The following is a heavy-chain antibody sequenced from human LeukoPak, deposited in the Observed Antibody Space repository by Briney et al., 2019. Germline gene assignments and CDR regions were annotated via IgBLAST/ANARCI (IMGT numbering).Heavy chain of an antibody. CDR1: GGSISSSSYY. J-gene: IGHJ4*02. CDR3: ARFKRAGGWSYFDY. CDR2: IYNSGNT. V-gene: IGHV4-61*05. D-gene: IGHD6-19*01. Sequence: SETLSLTCTVSGGSISSSSYYWGWIRQPPGKGLEWIGHIYNSGNTNYSPSLKSRVTISVDTSKIQFSLKLTSVTAADTAVYYCARFKRAGGWSYFDYWGQGTLVTVSS.